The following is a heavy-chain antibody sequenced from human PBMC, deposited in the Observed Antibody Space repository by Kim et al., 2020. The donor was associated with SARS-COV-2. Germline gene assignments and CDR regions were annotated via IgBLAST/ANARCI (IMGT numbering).Heavy chain of an antibody. CDR1: GYTFTSYA. CDR3: ARGRSYGMDV. V-gene: IGHV1-3*01. J-gene: IGHJ6*02. Sequence: ASVKVSCKTSGYTFTSYAMHWVRQAPGQRLEWMGWINAGNGNTKYSQNFQGRVTITRDTSASTAYMELSSLRSEDTTVYYCARGRSYGMDVWGQGTTVTVSS. CDR2: INAGNGNT.